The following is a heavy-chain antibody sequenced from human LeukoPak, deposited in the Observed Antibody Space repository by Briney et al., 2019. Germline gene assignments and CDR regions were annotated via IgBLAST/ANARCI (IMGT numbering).Heavy chain of an antibody. Sequence: GRSLRLPCAASGLTFSSYAMHWVRQAPGKGLEWVAVISYDGSNKYYADSVKGRFTISRDNSKNTLYLQMNSLRAEDTAVYYCARAAVGSSGWLDWGQGTLVTVSS. CDR3: ARAAVGSSGWLD. J-gene: IGHJ4*02. CDR1: GLTFSSYA. CDR2: ISYDGSNK. D-gene: IGHD6-19*01. V-gene: IGHV3-30-3*01.